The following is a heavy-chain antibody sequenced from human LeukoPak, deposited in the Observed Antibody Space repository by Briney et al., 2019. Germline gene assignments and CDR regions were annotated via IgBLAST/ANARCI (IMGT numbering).Heavy chain of an antibody. V-gene: IGHV3-48*01. J-gene: IGHJ4*02. CDR2: ISSSSSTI. CDR3: ASLYGGNPL. D-gene: IGHD4-23*01. CDR1: GGSISSYY. Sequence: PSETLSLTCTVSGGSISSYYWSWVRQAPGKGLEWISYISSSSSTIYYADSVKGRFTISRDNAKNSLYLQMNSLRAEDTAVYYCASLYGGNPLWGQGTLVTVSS.